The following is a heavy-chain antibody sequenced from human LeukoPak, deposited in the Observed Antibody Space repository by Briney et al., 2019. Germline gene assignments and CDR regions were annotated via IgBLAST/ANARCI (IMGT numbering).Heavy chain of an antibody. V-gene: IGHV1-18*01. CDR3: ARDGYDFWSVGGTDALDI. CDR2: ISAYNGNT. D-gene: IGHD3-3*01. Sequence: GASVKVSCKASGYTFTSYGISWVRQAPGQGLEWMGWISAYNGNTNYAQKLQGRVTMTTDTSTSTAYMELRSLRSDDTAVYYCARDGYDFWSVGGTDALDIWGQGTMVTVSS. J-gene: IGHJ3*02. CDR1: GYTFTSYG.